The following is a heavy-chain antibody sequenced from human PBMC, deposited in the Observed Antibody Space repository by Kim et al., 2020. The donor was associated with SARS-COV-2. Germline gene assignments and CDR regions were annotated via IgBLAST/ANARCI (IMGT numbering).Heavy chain of an antibody. CDR1: GFTFRTYA. Sequence: GGSLRLSCAASGFTFRTYAMTWVRQAPGKGLEWVSGISDIGGSTYYADSVKGRFTISRDNSKNTLYLQMNSLRAEDTAVYFCARGYGSGSYSPFDYWGQGTLVTVSS. CDR2: ISDIGGST. CDR3: ARGYGSGSYSPFDY. V-gene: IGHV3-23*01. J-gene: IGHJ4*02. D-gene: IGHD3-10*01.